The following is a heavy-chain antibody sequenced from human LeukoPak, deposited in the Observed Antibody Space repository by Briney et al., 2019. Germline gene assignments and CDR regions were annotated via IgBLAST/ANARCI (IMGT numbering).Heavy chain of an antibody. J-gene: IGHJ6*03. D-gene: IGHD1-26*01. CDR2: IYTSGST. CDR3: ARVRGSSGSYEYYHYMDV. CDR1: GGSISYFY. Sequence: SETLSLTCTVSGGSISYFYWSWIRQPAGKGLEWLGRIYTSGSTNYNPSLKSRVTMSVDTSKKQFSLRLSSVTAADTAVYYCARVRGSSGSYEYYHYMDVWGKGTTVTISS. V-gene: IGHV4-4*07.